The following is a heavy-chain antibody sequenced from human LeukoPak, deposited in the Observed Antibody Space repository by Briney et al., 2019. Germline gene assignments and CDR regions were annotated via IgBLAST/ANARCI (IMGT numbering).Heavy chain of an antibody. CDR3: ARASSIFGVVFPYYYYYMDV. V-gene: IGHV4-61*05. D-gene: IGHD3-3*01. J-gene: IGHJ6*03. CDR2: IYYSGST. Sequence: PSETLSLTCTVSGGSISSSSYYWGWIRQPPGKGLEWIGYIYYSGSTNYNPSLKSRVTISVDTSKNQFSLKLSSVTAADTAVYYCARASSIFGVVFPYYYYYMDVWGKGTTVTVSS. CDR1: GGSISSSSYY.